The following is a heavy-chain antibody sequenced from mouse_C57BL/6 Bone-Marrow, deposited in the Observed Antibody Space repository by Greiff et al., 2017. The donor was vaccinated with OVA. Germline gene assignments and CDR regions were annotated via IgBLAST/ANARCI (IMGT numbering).Heavy chain of an antibody. CDR2: IDPYNGDT. D-gene: IGHD1-1*01. CDR3: AGGDYYGSSSY. Sequence: EVQLQQSGPELVKPGDSVKISCKASGYSFTGYFMNWVMQSHGKRLEWIGRIDPYNGDTFYNKKFKGKATLTVDKSSSTAHMELRSLTSEASAVYYCAGGDYYGSSSYWCRGKVVTVSA. J-gene: IGHJ3*01. V-gene: IGHV1-20*01. CDR1: GYSFTGYF.